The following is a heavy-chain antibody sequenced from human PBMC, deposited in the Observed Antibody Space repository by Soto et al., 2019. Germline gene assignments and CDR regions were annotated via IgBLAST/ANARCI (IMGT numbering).Heavy chain of an antibody. V-gene: IGHV4-4*02. J-gene: IGHJ6*02. D-gene: IGHD7-27*01. CDR2: IYDSGNT. CDR3: ATCQLGEYYYAMDM. CDR1: GDSITTYKW. Sequence: PSETLPLTCGVSGDSITTYKWWTWVRQTPGRGLEWIGEIYDSGNTRYNPSLRSRVTISKDTSKNQLSLKLNSVTVADTAVYYCATCQLGEYYYAMDMWGQGTTVTVSS.